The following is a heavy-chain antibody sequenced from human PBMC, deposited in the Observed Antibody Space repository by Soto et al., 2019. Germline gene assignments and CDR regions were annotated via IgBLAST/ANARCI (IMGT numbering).Heavy chain of an antibody. D-gene: IGHD5-18*01. V-gene: IGHV1-46*01. CDR3: ATGATALATIGSFDY. CDR2: IHYSGATP. CDR1: GYTFTNYY. Sequence: ASVKVSCKASGYTFTNYYMHWVRQAPGQGLEWMGVIHYSGATPTCAQKFQGRVTMARDTSTSTVYVELSSLTSEDTAVYYCATGATALATIGSFDYWGQGTLVTVSS. J-gene: IGHJ4*02.